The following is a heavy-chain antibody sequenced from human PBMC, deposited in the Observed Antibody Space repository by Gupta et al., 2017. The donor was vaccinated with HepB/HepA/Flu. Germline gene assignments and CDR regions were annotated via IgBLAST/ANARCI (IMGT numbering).Heavy chain of an antibody. D-gene: IGHD7-27*01. CDR2: IIPIFGTA. V-gene: IGHV1-69*06. CDR3: ARGLTSLGILDYYYYYMDV. J-gene: IGHJ6*03. Sequence: QVQLVQSGAEVKKPGSSVKVSCKASGGTFSSYAISWVRQAPGQGLEWMGGIIPIFGTANYAQKFQGRVTITADKSTSTAYMELSSLRSEDTAVYYCARGLTSLGILDYYYYYMDVWGKGTTVTVSS. CDR1: GGTFSSYA.